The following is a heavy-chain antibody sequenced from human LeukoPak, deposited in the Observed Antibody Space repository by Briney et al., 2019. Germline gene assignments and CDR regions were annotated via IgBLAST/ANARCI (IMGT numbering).Heavy chain of an antibody. CDR3: ARVRWVVPAARGAFDI. D-gene: IGHD2-2*01. CDR2: INHSGST. J-gene: IGHJ3*02. CDR1: GGSFSGYY. Sequence: SETLSLTCAVYGGSFSGYYWSWIRQPPGKGLEWIGEINHSGSTNYNPSLKSRVTISVDTSKNQFSLKLSSVTVADTAVYYCARVRWVVPAARGAFDIWGQGTMVTVSS. V-gene: IGHV4-34*01.